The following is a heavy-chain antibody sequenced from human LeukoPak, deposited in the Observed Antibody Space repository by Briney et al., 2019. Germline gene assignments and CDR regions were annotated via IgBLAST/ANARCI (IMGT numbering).Heavy chain of an antibody. V-gene: IGHV5-51*01. Sequence: GESLKISCKVSGYSFSTYWIVWVRQMPGKGLEYMGIIYPGDSDTKYSPSFQGQVTMSVDKSISTAYLQWHSLKSSDTAMYYCARRVPVGPPDFWGQGTLVTVSS. CDR2: IYPGDSDT. CDR3: ARRVPVGPPDF. J-gene: IGHJ4*02. CDR1: GYSFSTYW. D-gene: IGHD1-26*01.